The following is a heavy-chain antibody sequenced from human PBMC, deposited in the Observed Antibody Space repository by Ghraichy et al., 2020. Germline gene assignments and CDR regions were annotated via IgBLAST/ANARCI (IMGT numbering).Heavy chain of an antibody. CDR1: GGSISSYY. CDR3: ARRSSSWYYFDY. J-gene: IGHJ4*02. V-gene: IGHV4-59*08. CDR2: IYYSGST. D-gene: IGHD6-13*01. Sequence: SETLSLTCTVSGGSISSYYWSWIRQPPGKGLEWIGYIYYSGSTNYNPSLKSRVTISVDTSKNQFSLKLSSVTAADTAVYYCARRSSSWYYFDYWGQGTLVTVSS.